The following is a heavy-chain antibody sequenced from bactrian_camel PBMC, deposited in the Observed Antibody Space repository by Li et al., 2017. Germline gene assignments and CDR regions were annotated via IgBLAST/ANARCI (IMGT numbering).Heavy chain of an antibody. CDR1: EYTIDDYP. CDR2: RSNAGSR. Sequence: HVQLVESGGGSVQAGGSLRPSCAASEYTIDDYPMAWFRQSPGKEREGVAARSNAGSRRYTESVKGRFTISKDNAKNTLYLQMNTLKPEDTAMYYCAAGGSWLGCPLDGSFNYWGQGTQVTV. J-gene: IGHJ4*01. V-gene: IGHV3S55*01. D-gene: IGHD6*01. CDR3: AAGGSWLGCPLDGSFNY.